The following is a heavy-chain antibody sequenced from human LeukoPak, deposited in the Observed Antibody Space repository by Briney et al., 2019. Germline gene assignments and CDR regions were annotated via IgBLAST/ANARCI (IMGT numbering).Heavy chain of an antibody. J-gene: IGHJ5*02. Sequence: GASVKVSCKASGYTFSTYDINWVRQASGQGLKWMGWLSPNSGNTGYSQKFQGRVTITRNTSISTAYMELSSLRSEDTAVYYCARGWTLVGFDPWGQGTLVTVSS. CDR1: GYTFSTYD. D-gene: IGHD4-23*01. CDR3: ARGWTLVGFDP. V-gene: IGHV1-8*03. CDR2: LSPNSGNT.